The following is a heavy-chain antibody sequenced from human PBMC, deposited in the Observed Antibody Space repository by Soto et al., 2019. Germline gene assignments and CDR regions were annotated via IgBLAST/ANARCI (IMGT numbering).Heavy chain of an antibody. CDR3: AKARVRIVGANSFDY. J-gene: IGHJ4*02. Sequence: GGSLRLSCVGSGFTFSNYGMHWVRQPPGKGLEWVALISDDGDKRYYADSVRGRLIISRDNSKDTLFLQMNSLGPDDTAVYFCAKARVRIVGANSFDYWGQGTPVTVSS. V-gene: IGHV3-30*18. D-gene: IGHD1-26*01. CDR1: GFTFSNYG. CDR2: ISDDGDKR.